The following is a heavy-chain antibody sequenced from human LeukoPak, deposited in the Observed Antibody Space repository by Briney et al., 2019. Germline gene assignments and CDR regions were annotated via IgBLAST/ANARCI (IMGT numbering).Heavy chain of an antibody. CDR2: ISWNSGSI. J-gene: IGHJ4*02. CDR3: AKEYCSTIACYTGFDY. CDR1: GFTFDDYA. V-gene: IGHV3-9*01. Sequence: GGSLRLSCAASGFTFDDYAMHWVRQAPGKGLEWVSGISWNSGSIGYADSVKGRFTISRDNSRNTLYLQMNSLRAEDTAVYYCAKEYCSTIACYTGFDYWGQETLVTVSS. D-gene: IGHD2-2*02.